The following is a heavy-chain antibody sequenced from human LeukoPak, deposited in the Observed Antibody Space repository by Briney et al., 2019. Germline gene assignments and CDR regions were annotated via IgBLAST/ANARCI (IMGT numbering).Heavy chain of an antibody. D-gene: IGHD5-18*01. J-gene: IGHJ4*02. CDR1: GYSFTSYW. CDR3: ARHLGGYSYGDYFDY. CDR2: IDPSDSYT. V-gene: IGHV5-10-1*01. Sequence: HGESLKISCKGSGYSFTSYWISWVRQMPGKGLEWMGRIDPSDSYTNYSPSFQGHVTISADKSISTAYLQWSSLKASDTAMYYCARHLGGYSYGDYFDYWGQGTLVTVSS.